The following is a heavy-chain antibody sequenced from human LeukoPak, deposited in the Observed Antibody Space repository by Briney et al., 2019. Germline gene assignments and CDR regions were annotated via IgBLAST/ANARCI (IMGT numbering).Heavy chain of an antibody. CDR3: ARDGSGYDSSGYSPYYGMDV. J-gene: IGHJ6*02. CDR2: IYHSGST. V-gene: IGHV4-34*01. D-gene: IGHD3-22*01. CDR1: GGSFSGYY. Sequence: SETLSLTCAVYGGSFSGYYWSWIRQPPGKGLEWIGSIYHSGSTYYHPSLKSRVTISVDTSKNQFSLKLSSVTAADTAVYYCARDGSGYDSSGYSPYYGMDVWGQGTTVTVSS.